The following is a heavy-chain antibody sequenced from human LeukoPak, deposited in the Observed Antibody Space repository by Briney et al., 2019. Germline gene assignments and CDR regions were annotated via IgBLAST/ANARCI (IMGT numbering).Heavy chain of an antibody. V-gene: IGHV1-69*13. D-gene: IGHD3-16*01. J-gene: IGHJ6*02. CDR1: GGTFGIHA. CDR2: IIPYFDAT. Sequence: SVKVSCKASGGTFGIHAITWVRQAPGQGLEWMGGIIPYFDATNYAQKFQGRVTITADESTNTAYMELSSLRSDDTAVYFCARDKGGDLGRYYYYGMDVWGQGTTVTVSS. CDR3: ARDKGGDLGRYYYYGMDV.